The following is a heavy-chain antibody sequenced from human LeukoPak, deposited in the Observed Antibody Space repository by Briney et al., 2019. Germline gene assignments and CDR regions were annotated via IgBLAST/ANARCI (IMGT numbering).Heavy chain of an antibody. CDR1: GRSISSYY. V-gene: IGHV4-59*01. CDR2: IYYSGST. CDR3: ARGSRELYYFDY. Sequence: SETLSLTCIVSGRSISSYYWSWIRQPPGKGLEWIGYIYYSGSTNYNPSLKSRVTISVDASKTQFSLKLNSVTAADTAVYYCARGSRELYYFDYWGQGTLVTVSS. J-gene: IGHJ4*02. D-gene: IGHD1-7*01.